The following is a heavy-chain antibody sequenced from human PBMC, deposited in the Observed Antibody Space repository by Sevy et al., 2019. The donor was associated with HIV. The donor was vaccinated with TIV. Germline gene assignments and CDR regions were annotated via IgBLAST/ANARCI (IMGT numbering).Heavy chain of an antibody. CDR1: GFTFSSYA. J-gene: IGHJ4*02. D-gene: IGHD4-17*01. CDR2: ISGGGGST. Sequence: GGSLRLSCAASGFTFSSYAMSWVRQAPGKGLEWVSAISGGGGSTYYADSVKGRFTISRDNSKNTLYLQMNSLRAEDTAVYYCANLMTTVTTPFDYWGQGTLVTVSS. V-gene: IGHV3-23*01. CDR3: ANLMTTVTTPFDY.